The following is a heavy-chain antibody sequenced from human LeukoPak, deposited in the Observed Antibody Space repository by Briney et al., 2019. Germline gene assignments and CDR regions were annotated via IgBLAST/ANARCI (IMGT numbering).Heavy chain of an antibody. D-gene: IGHD6-19*01. Sequence: GTSVKVSCKAPGYTFTSYGISWVRQAPGQGLEWMGWISAYNGNTNYAQKLQGRVTMTTDTSTSTAYMELRSLRSDDTAVYYCARRVGYSSGWIDWFDPWGQGTLVTVSS. V-gene: IGHV1-18*01. CDR1: GYTFTSYG. CDR3: ARRVGYSSGWIDWFDP. CDR2: ISAYNGNT. J-gene: IGHJ5*02.